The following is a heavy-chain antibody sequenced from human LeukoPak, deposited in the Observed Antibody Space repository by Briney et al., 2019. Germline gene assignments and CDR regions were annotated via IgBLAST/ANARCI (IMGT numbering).Heavy chain of an antibody. CDR2: IRDDGKDK. J-gene: IGHJ5*02. V-gene: IGHV3-30*02. CDR1: GFTFKNYG. CDR3: AKDQSHHDSSGSLYDP. D-gene: IGHD3-22*01. Sequence: GGSLRLSCAASGFTFKNYGMHWVRQAPGKGLEWVGFIRDDGKDKKYADFVKGRFSISRDNDENILYLQLNSLRVEDTAVYYCAKDQSHHDSSGSLYDPWGTGSLVTVSS.